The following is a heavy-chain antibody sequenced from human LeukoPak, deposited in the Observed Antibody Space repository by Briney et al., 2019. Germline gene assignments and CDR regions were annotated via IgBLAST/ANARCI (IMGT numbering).Heavy chain of an antibody. CDR3: ARAEGCSSTSCYFASYYMDV. Sequence: GASVKVSCKASGGTFSSYGISWVRQAPGQGLEWMGIINPSGGSTRYAQKFQGRVTMTRDTFTSTVYMELSSLRSEDTAVYYCARAEGCSSTSCYFASYYMDVWGKGTTVTVSS. J-gene: IGHJ6*03. CDR1: GGTFSSYG. CDR2: INPSGGST. V-gene: IGHV1-46*01. D-gene: IGHD2-2*01.